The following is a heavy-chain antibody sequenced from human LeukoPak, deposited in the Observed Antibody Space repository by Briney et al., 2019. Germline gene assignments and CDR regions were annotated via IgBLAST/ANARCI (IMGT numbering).Heavy chain of an antibody. V-gene: IGHV4-59*01. J-gene: IGHJ4*02. CDR1: GGSISSYY. CDR2: IYYSGST. CDR3: ARRGSGSPFDY. D-gene: IGHD3-10*01. Sequence: SETLSLTCTVSGGSISSYYWSWLRQPPGKGLEWIGYIYYSGSTNYNPSLKSRVTISVDTSKNQFSLKLSSVTAADTAVYYCARRGSGSPFDYWGQGTLVTVSS.